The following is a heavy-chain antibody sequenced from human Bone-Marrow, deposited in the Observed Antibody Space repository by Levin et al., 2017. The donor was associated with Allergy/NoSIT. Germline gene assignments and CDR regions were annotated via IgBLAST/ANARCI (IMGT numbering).Heavy chain of an antibody. J-gene: IGHJ4*02. Sequence: ASVKVSCSSSGFTFSGYWMAWVRQAPGKGLEWVANINRDGGDGYYVDSVKGRFTISRDNARNSLDLQMNSLRVEDTAVYYCARNGAWSFEFWGQGTLVTVSS. CDR3: ARNGAWSFEF. CDR2: INRDGGDG. CDR1: GFTFSGYW. D-gene: IGHD2-8*01. V-gene: IGHV3-7*02.